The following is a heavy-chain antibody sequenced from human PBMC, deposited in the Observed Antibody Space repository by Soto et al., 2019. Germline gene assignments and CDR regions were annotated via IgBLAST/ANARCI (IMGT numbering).Heavy chain of an antibody. Sequence: ASVKVSCKASGYTLTRYAMHWVRQAPGQRLEWMGWINAGNGNTKYSQKFQGRVIITRDTSASTAYMELSSLRSEDTAVYYCARGEFLSYDDYWGQGTLVTVSS. CDR1: GYTLTRYA. CDR3: ARGEFLSYDDY. V-gene: IGHV1-3*01. J-gene: IGHJ4*02. CDR2: INAGNGNT. D-gene: IGHD3-16*01.